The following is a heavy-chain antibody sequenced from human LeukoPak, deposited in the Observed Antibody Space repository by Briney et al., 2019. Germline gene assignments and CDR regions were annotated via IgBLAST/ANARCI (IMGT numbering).Heavy chain of an antibody. CDR2: ISYDGSNK. J-gene: IGHJ6*02. CDR1: GFTFSSYA. D-gene: IGHD3-3*01. Sequence: GSLRLSCAASGFTFSSYAMHWVRQAPGKGLEWVAVISYDGSNKYYADSVKGRFTISRDNSKNTLYLQMNSLRAEDTAVYYCAKDTRITIFGVVPHGGYYGMDVWGQGTTVTVSS. CDR3: AKDTRITIFGVVPHGGYYGMDV. V-gene: IGHV3-30-3*01.